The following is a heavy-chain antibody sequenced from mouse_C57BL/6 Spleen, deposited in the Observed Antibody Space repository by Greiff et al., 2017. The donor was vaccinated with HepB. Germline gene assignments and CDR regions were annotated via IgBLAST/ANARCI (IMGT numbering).Heavy chain of an antibody. CDR3: ARDDGYSKYFDY. J-gene: IGHJ2*01. D-gene: IGHD2-3*01. Sequence: VQLKESGPELVKPGASVKISCKASGYTFTDYYMNWVKQSHGKSLEWIGDINPNNGGTSYNQKFKGKATLTVDKSSSTAYMELRSLTSEDSAVYYCARDDGYSKYFDYWGQGTTLTVSS. CDR2: INPNNGGT. V-gene: IGHV1-26*01. CDR1: GYTFTDYY.